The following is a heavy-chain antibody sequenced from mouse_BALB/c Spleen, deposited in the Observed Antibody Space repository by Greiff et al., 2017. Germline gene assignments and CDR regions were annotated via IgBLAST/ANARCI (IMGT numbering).Heavy chain of an antibody. CDR2: IDPANGNT. V-gene: IGHV14-3*02. CDR1: GFNIKDTY. J-gene: IGHJ2*01. Sequence: EVQLQQSGAELVKPGASVKLSCTASGFNIKDTYMHWVKQSPEQGLEWIGRIDPANGNTKYDPKFQGKATITADTSSNTAYLQLSSLTSEDTAVYYCASFLYYGNYYFDYWGQGTTLTVSS. CDR3: ASFLYYGNYYFDY. D-gene: IGHD2-1*01.